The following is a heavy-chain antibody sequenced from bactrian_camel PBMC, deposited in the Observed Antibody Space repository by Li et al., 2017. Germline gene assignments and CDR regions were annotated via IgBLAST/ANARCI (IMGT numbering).Heavy chain of an antibody. D-gene: IGHD3*01. J-gene: IGHJ4*01. V-gene: IGHV3-3*01. CDR3: AAALVVCAGGDGYCSCARKYNY. Sequence: HVQLVESGGGSVQAGESLTLSCAVSGDIYGTYCMAWFRQAGGKERELAAVIYYGGAAGDRTFHADSVKGRFTITLDNAKKNLYLQMNSLEPEDTAMYYCAAALVVCAGGDGYCSCARKYNYWGQG. CDR2: IYYGGAAGDRT. CDR1: GDIYGTYC.